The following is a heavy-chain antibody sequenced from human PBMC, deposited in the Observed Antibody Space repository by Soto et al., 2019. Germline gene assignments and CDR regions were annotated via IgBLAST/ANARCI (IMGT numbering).Heavy chain of an antibody. V-gene: IGHV3-23*01. CDR1: GVTFCSYL. CDR2: ISGSGGST. J-gene: IGHJ4*02. Sequence: AGGSLSLSVSASGVTFCSYLMSCVRQAPGKGLEWVSAISGSGGSTYYADSVKGRFTIPRDNSKNTLYLQMNSLRAEDTAVYYCAKDRGARLWGQGTLVTVSS. D-gene: IGHD3-10*01. CDR3: AKDRGARL.